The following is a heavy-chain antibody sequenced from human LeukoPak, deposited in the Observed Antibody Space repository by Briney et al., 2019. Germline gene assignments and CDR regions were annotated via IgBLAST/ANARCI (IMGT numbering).Heavy chain of an antibody. CDR2: ISYDGSNK. CDR3: ARDLGYYYGSGRGAPIDY. J-gene: IGHJ4*02. Sequence: PGGSLRLSCAASGFTFSSYAMHWVRQAPGKGLEWVAVISYDGSNKYYADSVKGRFTISRDNFKNTLYLQMNSLRAEDTAVYYCARDLGYYYGSGRGAPIDYWGQGTLVTVSS. CDR1: GFTFSSYA. V-gene: IGHV3-30-3*01. D-gene: IGHD3-10*01.